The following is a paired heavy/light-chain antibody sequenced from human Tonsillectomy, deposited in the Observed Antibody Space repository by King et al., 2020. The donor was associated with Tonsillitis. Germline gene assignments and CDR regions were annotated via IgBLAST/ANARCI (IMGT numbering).Heavy chain of an antibody. Sequence: QITLKESGPTLVKSTQTLTLTCTFSGFSLNTSGVGVGWIRQPPGKALEWLALIYWNDDRRYSPSLERRLSITKDTSKNQVVLTMTNMDPVHTATYYCAHAFGPAGCSDTSCHTGLGAFDFWGQGTMVTVSS. CDR3: AHAFGPAGCSDTSCHTGLGAFDF. D-gene: IGHD2-2*02. J-gene: IGHJ3*01. CDR1: GFSLNTSGVG. V-gene: IGHV2-5*01. CDR2: IYWNDDR.
Light chain of an antibody. Sequence: QSVLTQPPSVSEAPRQRVTISCSGSSSNIGTNAVNWYQQLPGKAPKLLIYFDDLLPSGVSDRFSGSKSGTSASLAITGLQSEDEADYYCAAWDDSLNGVVFGGGTKLTVL. CDR1: SSNIGTNA. V-gene: IGLV1-36*01. J-gene: IGLJ2*01. CDR3: AAWDDSLNGVV. CDR2: FDD.